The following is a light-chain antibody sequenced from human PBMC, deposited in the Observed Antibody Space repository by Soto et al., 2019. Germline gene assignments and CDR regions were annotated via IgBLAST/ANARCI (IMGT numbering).Light chain of an antibody. CDR1: SSDVGSYNL. CDR3: CSYAGSSTYV. CDR2: EVS. V-gene: IGLV2-23*02. Sequence: QSVITQPSSVSGSPGQSITISCTGTSSDVGSYNLGSWYQQHPGKAPKLMIYEVSKRPSGVSNRFSGSKSGNTASLTISGLQAEDDADYYCCSYAGSSTYVFGTGTKVTVL. J-gene: IGLJ1*01.